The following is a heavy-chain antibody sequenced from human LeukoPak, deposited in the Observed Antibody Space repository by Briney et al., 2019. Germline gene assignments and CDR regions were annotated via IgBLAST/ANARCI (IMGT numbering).Heavy chain of an antibody. V-gene: IGHV3-30*03. D-gene: IGHD6-19*01. CDR2: ILYDGSNK. CDR3: ASLAGYSSGWYGAFDY. Sequence: GGSLRLSCAASGFTFSGSGMHWVRQAPGKGLEWVAVILYDGSNKYYADSVKGRFTISRDNSKNTLYLQMNSLRAEDTAVYYCASLAGYSSGWYGAFDYWGRGTQVTVSS. CDR1: GFTFSGSG. J-gene: IGHJ4*02.